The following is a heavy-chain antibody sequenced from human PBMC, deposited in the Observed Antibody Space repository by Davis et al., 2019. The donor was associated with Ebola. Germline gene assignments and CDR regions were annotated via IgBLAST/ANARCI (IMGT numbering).Heavy chain of an antibody. D-gene: IGHD2-2*01. V-gene: IGHV3-74*01. Sequence: HTGGSLRLSCAASGFTFSSYWMHWVRQAPGKGLVWVSRINSDGSSTSYADSVKGRFTISRDNAKNTLYLQMNSLRAEDTAVYYCARGPDEGYCSSTSCYGWFDPWGQGTLVTVSS. CDR2: INSDGSST. CDR3: ARGPDEGYCSSTSCYGWFDP. J-gene: IGHJ5*02. CDR1: GFTFSSYW.